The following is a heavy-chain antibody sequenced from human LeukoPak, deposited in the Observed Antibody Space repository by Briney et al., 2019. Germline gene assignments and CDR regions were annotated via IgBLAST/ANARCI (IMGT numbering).Heavy chain of an antibody. V-gene: IGHV4-39*01. CDR3: VRSGGYCSIITCHVDYFDL. CDR2: IYSSGST. D-gene: IGHD2-2*01. Sequence: SETLSLTCIVSGGSTSSTSYYWGWIRQPPGKDLEWIGSIYSSGSTYYNPSLKSRVTISIDTSKNQFSLKLSSVTAADTAVYYCVRSGGYCSIITCHVDYFDLWGRGTLVTVSS. J-gene: IGHJ2*01. CDR1: GGSTSSTSYY.